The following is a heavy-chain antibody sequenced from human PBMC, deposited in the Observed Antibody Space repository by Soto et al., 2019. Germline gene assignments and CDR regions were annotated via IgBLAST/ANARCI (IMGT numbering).Heavy chain of an antibody. D-gene: IGHD3-3*01. CDR2: IDWDDDK. J-gene: IGHJ6*02. Sequence: SGPTLVNPTQTLTLTCTFSGFSLSTSGMCVSWIRQPPGKALEWLARIDWDDDKYYSTSLKTRLTISKDTSKNQVVLTMTNMDPVDTATYYCARTNERITIFGVAAPYYYYGMDVWGQGTTVTVSS. CDR1: GFSLSTSGMC. V-gene: IGHV2-70*11. CDR3: ARTNERITIFGVAAPYYYYGMDV.